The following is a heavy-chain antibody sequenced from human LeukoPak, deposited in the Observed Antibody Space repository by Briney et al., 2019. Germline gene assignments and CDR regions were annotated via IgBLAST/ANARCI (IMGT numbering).Heavy chain of an antibody. V-gene: IGHV3-23*01. CDR1: GFTFSSSA. Sequence: GGSLRLSCAASGFTFSSSAMSWVRQAPGKGLEWVSAISNNGGYTYYADSVQGRFTISRDNSKSTLCLQMNSLRAEDTAVYYCAKGGAYYYDSSAYYRDWGQGTLVTVSS. J-gene: IGHJ4*02. CDR3: AKGGAYYYDSSAYYRD. CDR2: ISNNGGYT. D-gene: IGHD3-22*01.